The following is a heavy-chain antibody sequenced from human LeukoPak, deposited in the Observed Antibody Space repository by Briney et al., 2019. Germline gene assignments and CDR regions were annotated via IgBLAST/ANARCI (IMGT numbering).Heavy chain of an antibody. CDR3: ARGRWSSGYYRPIDY. Sequence: MPSEILSLTCTVSGGSIRSSYYYWGWIRQPPGKGLEWIGSIYDSGSTYYNPSLKSRVTISVDTSKNQFSLKLSSVTAADTAVYYCARGRWSSGYYRPIDYWGQGTLVTVSS. CDR1: GGSIRSSYYY. D-gene: IGHD3-22*01. CDR2: IYDSGST. V-gene: IGHV4-39*01. J-gene: IGHJ4*02.